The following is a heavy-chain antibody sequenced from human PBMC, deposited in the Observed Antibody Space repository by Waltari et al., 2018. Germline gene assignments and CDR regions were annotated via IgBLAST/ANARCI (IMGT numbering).Heavy chain of an antibody. V-gene: IGHV3-23*01. CDR3: AKDIGVRSGSYYEGVY. J-gene: IGHJ4*02. CDR1: GFTFSSYA. CDR2: ISGSGGST. D-gene: IGHD1-26*01. Sequence: EVQLLESGGGLVQPGGSLRLSCAASGFTFSSYAMSWVRQAPGKGLEWVSAISGSGGSTYYADSVKGRFTISRDNSKNTLYLQMNSLRAEDTAVYYCAKDIGVRSGSYYEGVYWGQGTLVTVSS.